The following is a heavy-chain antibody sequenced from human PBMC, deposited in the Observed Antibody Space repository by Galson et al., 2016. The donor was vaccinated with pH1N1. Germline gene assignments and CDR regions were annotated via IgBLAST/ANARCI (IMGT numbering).Heavy chain of an antibody. J-gene: IGHJ5*02. Sequence: SLRLSCAGSGYRFEEYAMHWVRQSPEKGLEWVANIKQDGSEEYYVDSVKGRFTISRDNAKNSLYLQMNSLRAENTALYYCVRDRRGVVVVVAAIPGWFDPWGQGTLVTVSS. D-gene: IGHD2-15*01. CDR3: VRDRRGVVVVVAAIPGWFDP. CDR1: GYRFEEYA. V-gene: IGHV3-7*01. CDR2: IKQDGSEE.